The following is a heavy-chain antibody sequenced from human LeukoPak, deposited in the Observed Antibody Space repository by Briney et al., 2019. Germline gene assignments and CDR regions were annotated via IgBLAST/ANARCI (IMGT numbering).Heavy chain of an antibody. Sequence: SETLSLTCTVPGGSISSYYWSWIRQPPGKGLEWIGYIYYSGTTNYNPSLKSRVTISVDTSKNQFSLKLNSVTAADTAVYYCARDRSDYYGMGVWGKGTTVTVSS. J-gene: IGHJ6*04. D-gene: IGHD3-3*01. CDR3: ARDRSDYYGMGV. V-gene: IGHV4-59*01. CDR2: IYYSGTT. CDR1: GGSISSYY.